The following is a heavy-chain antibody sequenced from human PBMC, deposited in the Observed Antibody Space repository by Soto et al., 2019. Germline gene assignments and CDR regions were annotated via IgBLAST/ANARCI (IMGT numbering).Heavy chain of an antibody. J-gene: IGHJ4*02. CDR2: ISYDGSNK. CDR1: GFTFSSYG. Sequence: GGSLRLSCAASGFTFSSYGMHWVRQAPGKGLEWVAVISYDGSNKYYADSVKGRFTISRDNSKNTLYLQMNSLRAEDTAVYYCAAVNWNYPDYWGQGTLVTVSS. D-gene: IGHD1-20*01. CDR3: AAVNWNYPDY. V-gene: IGHV3-30*03.